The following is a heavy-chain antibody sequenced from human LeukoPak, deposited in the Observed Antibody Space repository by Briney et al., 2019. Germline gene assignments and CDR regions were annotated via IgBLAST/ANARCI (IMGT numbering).Heavy chain of an antibody. CDR1: GYTFTGYY. J-gene: IGHJ4*02. D-gene: IGHD3-16*01. Sequence: ASVKVSCKASGYTFTGYYMHWVRQAPGQGLEWMGWINPNSGGTNYAQKLQGRVTMTRDTSISTAYMELSRLRSDDTAVYYCARDKGPFTPIDYWGQGTLVTVSS. CDR3: ARDKGPFTPIDY. CDR2: INPNSGGT. V-gene: IGHV1-2*02.